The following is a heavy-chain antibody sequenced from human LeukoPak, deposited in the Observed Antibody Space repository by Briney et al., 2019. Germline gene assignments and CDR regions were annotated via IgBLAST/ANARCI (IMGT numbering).Heavy chain of an antibody. Sequence: GRSLRLSCAASGFTFSSYAMHWVRQAPGKGLEWVAVISYDGSNKYYADSVKGRFTISRDNSKNTLYLQMNSLRAEDTAVYYCAKEGSSGWYFDYWGQGTLVTVSS. J-gene: IGHJ4*02. CDR2: ISYDGSNK. D-gene: IGHD6-19*01. CDR1: GFTFSSYA. CDR3: AKEGSSGWYFDY. V-gene: IGHV3-30*18.